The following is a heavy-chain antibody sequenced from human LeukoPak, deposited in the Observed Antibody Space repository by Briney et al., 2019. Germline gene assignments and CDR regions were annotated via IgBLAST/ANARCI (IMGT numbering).Heavy chain of an antibody. D-gene: IGHD6-13*01. CDR3: ARVIAAAGTGAFDI. V-gene: IGHV4-4*07. CDR2: IYTSGST. J-gene: IGHJ3*02. CDR1: GGSISSYY. Sequence: SETLSLTCTVSGGSISSYYWSWIRQPAGQGLEWIGRIYTSGSTNYNPSLKSRVTMSVDTSKNQFSLKLSSVTAADTAVYYCARVIAAAGTGAFDIWGQGTMVTVSS.